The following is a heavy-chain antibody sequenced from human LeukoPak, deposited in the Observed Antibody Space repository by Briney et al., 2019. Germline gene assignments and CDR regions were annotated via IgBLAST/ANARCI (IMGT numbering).Heavy chain of an antibody. D-gene: IGHD3-9*01. Sequence: GGTLSLSCAASGFTFSDAWMTWVRQAPGKGREWGVPIKTKTDGGTTDFASPVNGRFTISRDDSKNTVYLQMNSLKGEDTAVYYCATSPGYYENSPFDFWGQGTLVTVSS. CDR1: GFTFSDAW. J-gene: IGHJ4*02. CDR3: ATSPGYYENSPFDF. V-gene: IGHV3-15*01. CDR2: IKTKTDGGTT.